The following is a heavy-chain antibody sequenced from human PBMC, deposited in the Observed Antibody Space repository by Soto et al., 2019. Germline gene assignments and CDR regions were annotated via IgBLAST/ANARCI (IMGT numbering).Heavy chain of an antibody. V-gene: IGHV3-7*05. D-gene: IGHD3-3*01. Sequence: GGSLRLSCAASGFTFSSYWMSWVRQAPGKGLEWVANIKQDGSEKYYVDSVKGRFTISRDNAKNSLYLQMNSLRAEDTAVYYCARDRRRITIFGVVATPSAYCYCGMDDWGQASKVTV. CDR3: ARDRRRITIFGVVATPSAYCYCGMDD. CDR1: GFTFSSYW. CDR2: IKQDGSEK. J-gene: IGHJ6*02.